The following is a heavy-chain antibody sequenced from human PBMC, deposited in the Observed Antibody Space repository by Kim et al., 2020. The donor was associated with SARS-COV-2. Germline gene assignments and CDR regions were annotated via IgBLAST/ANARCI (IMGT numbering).Heavy chain of an antibody. D-gene: IGHD1-1*01. CDR1: GFSISSYW. V-gene: IGHV3-7*01. J-gene: IGHJ3*01. Sequence: GGSLRLSCAASGFSISSYWMTWVRQVPGKGLEWVANIKQDGSEKYYVDSVKGRFTISRDNPKNSLWLQMSSLRAEDTAVYYCARDSGTTGHFKVCLWGQGTMVTVSS. CDR2: IKQDGSEK. CDR3: ARDSGTTGHFKVCL.